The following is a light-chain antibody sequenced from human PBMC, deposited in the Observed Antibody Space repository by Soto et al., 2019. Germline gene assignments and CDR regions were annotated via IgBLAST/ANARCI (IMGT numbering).Light chain of an antibody. Sequence: VLTQSPGTLSLSPGERATISCRARQSICRYYLAWYQHKPGQAPRLLMNGASSRATGIPHRFSGSGSGTDFTLTISSLEPEDCGVYYCQQSGGSPPYTFGQGTRLEIK. CDR2: GAS. J-gene: IGKJ2*01. CDR3: QQSGGSPPYT. V-gene: IGKV3-20*01. CDR1: QSICRYY.